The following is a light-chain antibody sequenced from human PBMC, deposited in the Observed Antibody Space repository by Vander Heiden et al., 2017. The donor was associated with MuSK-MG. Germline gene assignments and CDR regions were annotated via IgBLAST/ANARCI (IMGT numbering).Light chain of an antibody. CDR3: QHYEGWPWA. V-gene: IGKV3-15*01. Sequence: EIVMTQSPATLSVSPGESATLSCRASQSVRTYLAWYQQRPGQSPRLLIYGASTRATGIPDRFSGSGSGTEFTLTIDYLQPEDFAVYHCQHYEGWPWAFGQGTKVEIK. J-gene: IGKJ1*01. CDR2: GAS. CDR1: QSVRTY.